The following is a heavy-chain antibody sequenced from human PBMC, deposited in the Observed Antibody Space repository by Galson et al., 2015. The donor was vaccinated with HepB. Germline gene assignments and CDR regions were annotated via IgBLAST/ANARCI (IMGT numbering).Heavy chain of an antibody. V-gene: IGHV3-23*01. D-gene: IGHD4-17*01. Sequence: SLRLSCAASGFTFSSYAMSWVRQAPGKGLEWVSAISGSGGSTYYADSVKGRFTISRDNSKNTLYLQMNSLRAEDTAVYYCAKQNYGGYIFDYWGQGTLVTVSS. J-gene: IGHJ4*02. CDR3: AKQNYGGYIFDY. CDR2: ISGSGGST. CDR1: GFTFSSYA.